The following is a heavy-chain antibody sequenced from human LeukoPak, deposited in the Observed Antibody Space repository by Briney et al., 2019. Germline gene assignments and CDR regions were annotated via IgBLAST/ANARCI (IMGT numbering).Heavy chain of an antibody. CDR3: GRTGYSSSWYYYYGMDV. Sequence: ASVMVSCKASGYTFTGDYMHWVRQAPGQGLEWMGWIDPNSGGTNYAQKFQGRVTMTRDTSISTAYMELSRLRSDDTAVYYCGRTGYSSSWYYYYGMDVWGQGTTVTVSS. J-gene: IGHJ6*02. CDR2: IDPNSGGT. V-gene: IGHV1-2*02. CDR1: GYTFTGDY. D-gene: IGHD6-13*01.